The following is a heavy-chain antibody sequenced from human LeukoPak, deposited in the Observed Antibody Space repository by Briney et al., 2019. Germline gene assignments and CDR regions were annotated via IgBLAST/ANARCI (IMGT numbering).Heavy chain of an antibody. J-gene: IGHJ4*02. CDR3: ARLAQDYPGYFDY. V-gene: IGHV1-69*04. Sequence: WAWGTLSFTCAGSTFNIYAISWVRDPPGQGLGWLGRIIPIIGIAKYAQKFKGRVTITADKSTSTGYMWLSRVRYEDTEVYDCARLAQDYPGYFDYWGQGTLVTVSS. D-gene: IGHD4-11*01. CDR1: GSTFNIYA. CDR2: IIPIIGIA.